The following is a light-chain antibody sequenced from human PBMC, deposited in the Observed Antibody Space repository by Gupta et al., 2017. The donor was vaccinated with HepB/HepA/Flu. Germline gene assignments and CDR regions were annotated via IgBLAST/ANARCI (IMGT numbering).Light chain of an antibody. CDR2: MND. CDR1: NSNIGAGYD. Sequence: QSVLTQPPSVSGAPGQRVTISCTGSNSNIGAGYDVHWYQQLPGTAPKLRSEMNDNRPSGVPDRFSGSRSGTCDCLGINGLQTEDEAEEVGYSYDSRLSGSWLFGGGTKLTVL. J-gene: IGLJ2*01. CDR3: YSYDSRLSGSWL. V-gene: IGLV1-40*01.